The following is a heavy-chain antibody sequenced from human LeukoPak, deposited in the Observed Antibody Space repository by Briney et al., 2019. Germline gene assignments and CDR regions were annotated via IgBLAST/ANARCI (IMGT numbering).Heavy chain of an antibody. V-gene: IGHV3-74*01. D-gene: IGHD4-23*01. Sequence: GGSLRLSRAASGFSFSSYWMHWVRQAPGKGLVWVSSINSDGSKTTYADSVKGRFTISRDNAKNTLSLQMDSLRAEDTAVYYCAGELVTGSWGQGTLVTVSS. J-gene: IGHJ5*02. CDR2: INSDGSKT. CDR1: GFSFSSYW. CDR3: AGELVTGS.